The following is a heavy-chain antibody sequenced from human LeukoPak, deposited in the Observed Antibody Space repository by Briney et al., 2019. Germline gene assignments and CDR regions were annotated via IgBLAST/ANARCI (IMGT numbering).Heavy chain of an antibody. CDR2: IWYDGSNK. V-gene: IGHV3-33*01. D-gene: IGHD3-16*02. CDR1: GFTFSSYG. CDR3: ARELYDYVWGSYRAHDAFDI. J-gene: IGHJ3*02. Sequence: PGGSLRLSCAASGFTFSSYGMHWVRQAPGKGLEWVAVIWYDGSNKNYADSVKGRFTISRDNSKNTLYLQMNSLRAEDTAVYYCARELYDYVWGSYRAHDAFDIWGQGTMVTVSS.